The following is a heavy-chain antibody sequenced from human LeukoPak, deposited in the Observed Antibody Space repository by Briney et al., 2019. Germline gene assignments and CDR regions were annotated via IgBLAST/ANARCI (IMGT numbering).Heavy chain of an antibody. CDR2: IYYSGST. V-gene: IGHV4-39*01. CDR1: GGSLNGHY. Sequence: PSETLSLTCAVYGGSLNGHYWGWIRQPPGKGLEWIGSIYYSGSTYYNPSLKSRVTISVDTSKNQFSLKLSSVTAADTAVYYCATITMVRGVNWYFDLWGRGTLVTVSS. CDR3: ATITMVRGVNWYFDL. D-gene: IGHD3-10*01. J-gene: IGHJ2*01.